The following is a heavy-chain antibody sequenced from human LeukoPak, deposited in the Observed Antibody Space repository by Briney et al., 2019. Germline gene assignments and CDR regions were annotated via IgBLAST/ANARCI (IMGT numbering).Heavy chain of an antibody. CDR1: GFTVSSYW. J-gene: IGHJ4*02. V-gene: IGHV3-7*05. CDR3: ARGVRVAAAGTFHFDY. D-gene: IGHD6-13*01. Sequence: PGGSLRLSCAASGFTVSSYWMSWVRQAPGKGLEWVANIKQDGSEKYYVDSVKGRFTISRDNAKNSLYLQMNSLRAEDTAVYYCARGVRVAAAGTFHFDYWGQGTLVTVSS. CDR2: IKQDGSEK.